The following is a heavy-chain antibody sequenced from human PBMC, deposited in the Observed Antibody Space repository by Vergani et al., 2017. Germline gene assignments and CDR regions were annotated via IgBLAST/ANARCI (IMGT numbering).Heavy chain of an antibody. CDR2: IYYSGST. V-gene: IGHV4-61*01. CDR3: ARVTYYDSSGYYLSAFDI. Sequence: QVQLQESGPGLVKPSETLSLTCTVSGGSVSSGSYYWSWIRQPPGKGLEWIGYIYYSGSTNYNPSLKSRVTISVDTSKNQFSLKLSSVTAADTAVYYCARVTYYDSSGYYLSAFDIWGQGTMVTVSS. CDR1: GGSVSSGSYY. J-gene: IGHJ3*02. D-gene: IGHD3-22*01.